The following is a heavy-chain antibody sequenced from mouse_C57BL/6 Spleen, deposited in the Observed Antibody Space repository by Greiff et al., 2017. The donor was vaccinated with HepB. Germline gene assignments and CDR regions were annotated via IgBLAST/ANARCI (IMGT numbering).Heavy chain of an antibody. CDR2: IDPSDSYT. CDR1: GYTFTSYW. J-gene: IGHJ2*01. D-gene: IGHD2-1*01. CDR3: ARASYGNYGDYFDY. Sequence: QVHVKQPGAELVMPGASVKLSCKASGYTFTSYWMHWVKQRPGQGLEWIGEIDPSDSYTNYNQKFKGKSTLTVDKSSSTAYMQLSSLTSEDSAVYYCARASYGNYGDYFDYWGQGTTLTVSS. V-gene: IGHV1-69*01.